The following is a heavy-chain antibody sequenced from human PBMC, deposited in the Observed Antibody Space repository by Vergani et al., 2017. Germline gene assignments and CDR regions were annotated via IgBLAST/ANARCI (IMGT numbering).Heavy chain of an antibody. CDR2: INSDGSST. CDR3: SRDNGRQLVYLDY. Sequence: EVQLVESGGGLVQPGGSLRLSCAASGFTFSSYGMHWVRQAPGKGLEWVSRINSDGSSTCYADSVKGRFTISRDNAKNTLYLQMNSLRAEDTAVYYCSRDNGRQLVYLDYWGQGTLVTVSS. J-gene: IGHJ4*02. D-gene: IGHD6-6*01. CDR1: GFTFSSYG. V-gene: IGHV3-74*01.